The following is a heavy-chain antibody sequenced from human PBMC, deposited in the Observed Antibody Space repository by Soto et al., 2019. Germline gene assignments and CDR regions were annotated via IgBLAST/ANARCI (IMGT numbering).Heavy chain of an antibody. Sequence: QVQLVESGGGVVQPGRSLRLSCAASGFTFSSYGMHWVRQAPGKGLEWVAVIWYDGSNKYYADSVKGRFTISRDNSKNTLYLQMNSLRAEDTAVYYCGRDEGSLGYYYGMDVWGQGTTVTVSS. CDR1: GFTFSSYG. CDR2: IWYDGSNK. V-gene: IGHV3-33*01. CDR3: GRDEGSLGYYYGMDV. D-gene: IGHD3-16*01. J-gene: IGHJ6*02.